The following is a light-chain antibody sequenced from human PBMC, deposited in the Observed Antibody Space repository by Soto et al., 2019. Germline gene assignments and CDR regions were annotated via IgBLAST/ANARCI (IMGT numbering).Light chain of an antibody. CDR3: CSYAGSYTWV. Sequence: QSALTQPRSVSGSPRQSVTISCTGTSSDVGAYNYVSWYQQHPGKPPKLMICDVSKRPSGVPDRFSGSKSGNAASLTISGLQAEDEADYYCCSYAGSYTWVFGGGTKLTVL. V-gene: IGLV2-11*01. CDR2: DVS. J-gene: IGLJ3*02. CDR1: SSDVGAYNY.